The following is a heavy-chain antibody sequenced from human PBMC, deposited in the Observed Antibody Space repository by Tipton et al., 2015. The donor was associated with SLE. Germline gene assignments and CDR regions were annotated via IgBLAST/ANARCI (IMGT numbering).Heavy chain of an antibody. Sequence: TLSLTCTVSGGPITSDTYYWSWIRQPAGKGLEWVGTVYYTGNTFYNPSLKSRVTISVDTSKNQFSLKLSSVTAADTAVYYCASLTESYFDYWGQGTLVTVSS. J-gene: IGHJ4*02. V-gene: IGHV4-39*07. CDR2: VYYTGNT. CDR1: GGPITSDTYY. D-gene: IGHD2-21*02. CDR3: ASLTESYFDY.